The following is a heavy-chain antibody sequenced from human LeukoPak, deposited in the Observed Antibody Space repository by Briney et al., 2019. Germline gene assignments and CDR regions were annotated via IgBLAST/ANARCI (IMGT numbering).Heavy chain of an antibody. J-gene: IGHJ4*02. CDR3: TTGYSAWSFGY. Sequence: GGSLRLSCAASSVTFNNNDMYWLRQAPGKGLDWVAVISYDGSNKYYADSVKGRFTISTDNSKNTLYLEMERRRAEGTAMYFFTTGYSAWSFGYWGQGTLVTVSS. V-gene: IGHV3-30*05. CDR1: SVTFNNND. CDR2: ISYDGSNK. D-gene: IGHD6-19*01.